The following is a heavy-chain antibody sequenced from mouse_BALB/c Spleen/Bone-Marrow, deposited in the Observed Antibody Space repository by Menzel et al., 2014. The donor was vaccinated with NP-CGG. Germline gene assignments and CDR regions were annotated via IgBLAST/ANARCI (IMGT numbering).Heavy chain of an antibody. V-gene: IGHV1-77*01. J-gene: IGHJ4*01. CDR2: IDPGRGSS. CDR3: ARDGNYAAMDY. Sequence: QVQLKHSGPELVKPGASVKMSCKASGYTFTDYVITWVKRRTGQGLERIGEIDPGRGSSFYNEKFKAKATLTADKSANTAYMQLSSLTSEDSAVYFCARDGNYAAMDYWGQGTSVTVSS. D-gene: IGHD2-1*01. CDR1: GYTFTDYV.